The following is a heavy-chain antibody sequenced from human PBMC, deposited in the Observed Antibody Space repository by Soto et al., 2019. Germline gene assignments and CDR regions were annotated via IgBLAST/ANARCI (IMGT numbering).Heavy chain of an antibody. CDR1: GGSISSGSYH. CDR3: ARVEGSSYYFRHDC. D-gene: IGHD1-26*01. V-gene: IGHV4-31*03. J-gene: IGHJ4*02. CDR2: IYYSGSS. Sequence: SETLSLTCTVSGGSISSGSYHWIWIRHHPGKGPEWIGNIYYSGSSYYNPSLKSRATISIDTSKDQFSLRLGSVTAADTAVYYCARVEGSSYYFRHDCWGRGTLVTVSS.